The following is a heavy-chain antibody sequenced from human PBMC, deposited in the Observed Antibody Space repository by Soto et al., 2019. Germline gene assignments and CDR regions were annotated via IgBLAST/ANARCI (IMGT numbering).Heavy chain of an antibody. CDR2: IYDNGIT. CDR3: ARTYDSNGYANEFDS. V-gene: IGHV4-59*12. J-gene: IGHJ4*02. Sequence: QVVLQESGPGLVKPSETLSLTCSVSGRSIISYYWSWVRQPPGKGLEWIGYIYDNGITSQNPSLKSRVTMSADTSQNQFSLKLTSVTGADTAVYYCARTYDSNGYANEFDSWGQGILVTVTS. D-gene: IGHD3-22*01. CDR1: GRSIISYY.